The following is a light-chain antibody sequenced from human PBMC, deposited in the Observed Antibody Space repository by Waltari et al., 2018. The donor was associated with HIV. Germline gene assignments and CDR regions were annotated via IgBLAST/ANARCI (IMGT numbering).Light chain of an antibody. J-gene: IGLJ2*01. V-gene: IGLV1-40*01. CDR2: SDS. CDR3: QSYDTSLTGWI. Sequence: QSVLTQPPSVSGAPGQTVTISCTGSGSNIGAGYDVHWYQQFPGTAPRLLIYSDSNRPSGVPDRCSGSKSGTPASLAIAGLRAEDEADYYCQSYDTSLTGWIFGGGTKLTV. CDR1: GSNIGAGYD.